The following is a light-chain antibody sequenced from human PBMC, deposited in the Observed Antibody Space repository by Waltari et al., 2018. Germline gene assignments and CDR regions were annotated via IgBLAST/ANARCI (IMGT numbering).Light chain of an antibody. CDR3: QQYYNTPPT. Sequence: DIVKTQSPDSLTVSPGERATINCRSSQSVSDHVNNKNYLAWYRQKPGQAPKLLISWASTREFGVPDRFSGSGSGTEFTLTISSLQPEDVAVYYCQQYYNTPPTFGQGTKVEIK. V-gene: IGKV4-1*01. J-gene: IGKJ1*01. CDR1: QSVSDHVNNKNY. CDR2: WAS.